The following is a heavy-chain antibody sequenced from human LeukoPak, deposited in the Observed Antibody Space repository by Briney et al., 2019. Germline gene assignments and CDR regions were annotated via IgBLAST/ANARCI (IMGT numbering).Heavy chain of an antibody. J-gene: IGHJ5*02. CDR1: GGSISSGGYY. CDR2: ICYSGST. CDR3: ARGNGQGGVIVVVPADHYWFDP. D-gene: IGHD2-2*01. Sequence: PSQTLSRTCTVSGGSISSGGYYWSWIRQHPGKGLEWIGYICYSGSTHYNPSLKSRVTISVDTSKNQFSLKLSSVTAADTAVYYCARGNGQGGVIVVVPADHYWFDPWGQGTLVTVSS. V-gene: IGHV4-31*03.